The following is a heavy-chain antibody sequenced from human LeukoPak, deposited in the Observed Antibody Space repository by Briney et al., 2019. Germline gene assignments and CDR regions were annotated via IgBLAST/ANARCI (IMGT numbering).Heavy chain of an antibody. CDR1: GFTFSNYA. CDR2: ITGSGGST. D-gene: IGHD6-6*01. Sequence: GGSLRLSCAASGFTFSNYAMTWVRQAPGKGLEWVSAITGSGGSTYYADSVKGRFTISRDNSKNTLYLQTNSLRAEDTAVYYCAKYKQLAFDYWGQGTLVTVSS. J-gene: IGHJ4*02. V-gene: IGHV3-23*01. CDR3: AKYKQLAFDY.